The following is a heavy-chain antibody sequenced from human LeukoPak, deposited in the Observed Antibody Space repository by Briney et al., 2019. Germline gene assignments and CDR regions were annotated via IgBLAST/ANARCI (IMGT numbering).Heavy chain of an antibody. V-gene: IGHV3-9*01. CDR1: GFIHEFYP. Sequence: PGSPLSLLWGACGFIHEFYPKLCARAAPGRAREGVSGNSWYSGRIRCADSVKGRFTISRDNAKNALYLQMNNLRAEDPALYCCAKDMSLGIAVADTYYSYYYRDVWGKGNTVTVSS. CDR2: NSWYSGRI. J-gene: IGHJ6*03. CDR3: AKDMSLGIAVADTYYSYYYRDV. D-gene: IGHD6-19*01.